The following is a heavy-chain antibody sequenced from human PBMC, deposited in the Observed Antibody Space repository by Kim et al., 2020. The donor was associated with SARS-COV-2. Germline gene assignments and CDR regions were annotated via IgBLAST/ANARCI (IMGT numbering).Heavy chain of an antibody. Sequence: SETLSLTCAVYGGSFSGYYWSWIRQPPGKGLEWIGEINHSGSTNYNPSLKSRVTISVDTSKNQFSLKLSSVTAADTAVYYCARGRGGITMVRGVILPFDYWGQGTLVTVSS. CDR1: GGSFSGYY. CDR3: ARGRGGITMVRGVILPFDY. CDR2: INHSGST. J-gene: IGHJ4*02. V-gene: IGHV4-34*01. D-gene: IGHD3-10*01.